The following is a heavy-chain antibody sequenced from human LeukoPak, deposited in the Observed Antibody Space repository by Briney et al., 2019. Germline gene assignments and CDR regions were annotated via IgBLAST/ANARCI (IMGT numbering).Heavy chain of an antibody. J-gene: IGHJ4*02. V-gene: IGHV4-34*01. CDR1: GGSFSGYY. Sequence: SETLSLTCAVYGGSFSGYYWSWIRQPPGKGLEWIGEINHSGSTNYNPSLKSRVTISVDTSKNQFSLKLSSVTAADTAVYYCARAPPYKLWSYPYFDYWGQGTLVTVSS. CDR2: INHSGST. CDR3: ARAPPYKLWSYPYFDY. D-gene: IGHD5-18*01.